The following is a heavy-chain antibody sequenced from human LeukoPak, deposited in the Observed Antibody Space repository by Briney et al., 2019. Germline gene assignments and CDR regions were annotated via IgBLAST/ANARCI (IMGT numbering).Heavy chain of an antibody. Sequence: ASVKVSCKVSGYTLTELSMHWVRQAPGKGLEWMGGFDPEDGETIYAQKFQGRVTTTEDTSTDTAYMELSSLRSEDTAVYYCAIGLVGSGSYIPYGMDVWGQGTTVTVSS. V-gene: IGHV1-24*01. CDR1: GYTLTELS. D-gene: IGHD3-10*01. CDR3: AIGLVGSGSYIPYGMDV. CDR2: FDPEDGET. J-gene: IGHJ6*02.